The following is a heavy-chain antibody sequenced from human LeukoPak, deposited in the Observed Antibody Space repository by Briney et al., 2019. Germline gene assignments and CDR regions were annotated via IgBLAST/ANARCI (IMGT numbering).Heavy chain of an antibody. Sequence: SVKVSCKASGGTFSSYAISWVRQAPGQGLEWMGGIVPIFGTANYAQKFQGRVTITTDESTSTAYMELSSLRSEDTAVYYCAREGSYSNSFDYWGQGTLVTVSS. CDR3: AREGSYSNSFDY. D-gene: IGHD4-11*01. CDR2: IVPIFGTA. V-gene: IGHV1-69*05. CDR1: GGTFSSYA. J-gene: IGHJ4*02.